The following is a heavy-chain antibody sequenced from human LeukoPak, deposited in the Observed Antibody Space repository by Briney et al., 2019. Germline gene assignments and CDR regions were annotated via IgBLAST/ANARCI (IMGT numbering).Heavy chain of an antibody. CDR1: GFTFSSYG. V-gene: IGHV3-23*01. CDR3: ARDAAYSGSSFYYYYYMDV. Sequence: GGSLRLSCAASGFTFSSYGMSWVRQTPGKGLEWLSSISGSGGSTYYADSVKGRFTISRDNAKNSLYLQMNSLRAEDTAVYYCARDAAYSGSSFYYYYYMDVWGKGTTVTVSS. CDR2: ISGSGGST. D-gene: IGHD1-26*01. J-gene: IGHJ6*03.